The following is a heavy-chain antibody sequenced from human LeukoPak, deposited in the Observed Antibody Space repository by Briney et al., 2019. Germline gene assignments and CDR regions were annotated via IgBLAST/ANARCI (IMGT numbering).Heavy chain of an antibody. Sequence: SVKVSCKASGGTFSSYAISWVRQAPGQGLEWMGGIIPIFGTANYAQKFQGRVTITADESTSTAYMELSSLRSEDTAVYYCARVPSRIVGAYYFDYWGQGTLVTVSS. D-gene: IGHD1-26*01. CDR3: ARVPSRIVGAYYFDY. V-gene: IGHV1-69*13. CDR2: IIPIFGTA. CDR1: GGTFSSYA. J-gene: IGHJ4*02.